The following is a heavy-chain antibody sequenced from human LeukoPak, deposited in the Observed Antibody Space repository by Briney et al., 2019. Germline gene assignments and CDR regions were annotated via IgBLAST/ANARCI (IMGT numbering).Heavy chain of an antibody. J-gene: IGHJ6*03. CDR1: GGSFSGYY. CDR3: ARVGYSYGYYYYYYMDV. D-gene: IGHD5-18*01. CDR2: INHSGST. Sequence: SETLSLICSVYGGSFSGYYWTWIRQPPGKGLEWIGEINHSGSTNNNPSLKSRVTISVDTSKNQFSLKLSSVTAADTAVYYCARVGYSYGYYYYYYMDVWGKGTTVTVSS. V-gene: IGHV4-34*01.